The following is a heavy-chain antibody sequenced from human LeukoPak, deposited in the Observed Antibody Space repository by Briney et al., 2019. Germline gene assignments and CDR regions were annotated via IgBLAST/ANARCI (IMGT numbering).Heavy chain of an antibody. CDR2: IIPIFGTA. V-gene: IGHV1-69*05. Sequence: ASVKVSCKASGGTFSSYAISWVRQAPGQGLEWMGGIIPIFGTANCAQKFQGRVTITTDESTSTAYMELSSLRSEDTAVYYCARDHGLAYSSHYFDYWGQGTLVTVSS. CDR1: GGTFSSYA. J-gene: IGHJ4*02. D-gene: IGHD6-13*01. CDR3: ARDHGLAYSSHYFDY.